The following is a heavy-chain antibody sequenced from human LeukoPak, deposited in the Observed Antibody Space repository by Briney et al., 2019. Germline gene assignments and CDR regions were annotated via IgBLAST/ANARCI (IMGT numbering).Heavy chain of an antibody. D-gene: IGHD2-2*01. V-gene: IGHV1-69*05. CDR1: GGTFSSYA. Sequence: SVKVSCKTSGGTFSSYAISWVRQAPGQGLEWMGGIIPIFGTANYAQKFQGRVTITTDESTSTAYMELSSLRSEDTAVYYCARGSWVVPAAMTHYYYYYYMDVWGKGTTVTVSS. J-gene: IGHJ6*03. CDR3: ARGSWVVPAAMTHYYYYYYMDV. CDR2: IIPIFGTA.